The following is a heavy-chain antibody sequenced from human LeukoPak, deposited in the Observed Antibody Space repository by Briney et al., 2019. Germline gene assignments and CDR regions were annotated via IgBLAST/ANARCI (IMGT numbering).Heavy chain of an antibody. CDR1: GFTFSSYG. CDR3: ARDHDYGDSGYFQH. CDR2: ISYDGSNK. V-gene: IGHV3-30*19. J-gene: IGHJ1*01. D-gene: IGHD4-17*01. Sequence: GGSLRLSCAASGFTFSSYGMHWVRQAPGKGLEWVAVISYDGSNKYYADSVKGRFTISRDNSKNTLYLQMNSLRAEGTAVYYCARDHDYGDSGYFQHWGQGTLVTVSS.